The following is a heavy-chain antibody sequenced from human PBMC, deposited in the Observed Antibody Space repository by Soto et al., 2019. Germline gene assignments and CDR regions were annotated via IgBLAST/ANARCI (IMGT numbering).Heavy chain of an antibody. D-gene: IGHD3-3*01. CDR3: TTAEYYDFWSGYYGIYYFDY. J-gene: IGHJ4*02. V-gene: IGHV3-15*07. CDR1: GFTFSNAW. CDR2: IKSKTDGGTT. Sequence: EVQLVESGGGLVQPGGSLRLSCAASGFTFSNAWMNWVRQAPGKGLEWVGRIKSKTDGGTTDYAAPVKGRFTISRDDSKNTLYLQMNSLKTEDTAVYYCTTAEYYDFWSGYYGIYYFDYWGQGTLVTVSS.